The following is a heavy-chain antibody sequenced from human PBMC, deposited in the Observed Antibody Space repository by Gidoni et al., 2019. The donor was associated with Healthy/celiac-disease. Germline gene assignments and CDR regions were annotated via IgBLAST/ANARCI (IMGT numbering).Heavy chain of an antibody. Sequence: QLQLQESGPGLVKPSETLSLTCTVSGGSISSSSYYWGWIRQPPGKGLEWIGSIYYSGSTYYNPSLKSRVTISVDTSKNQFSLKLSSVTAADTAVYYCARLKGCIAAAGTEGCYAFDIWGQGTMVTVSS. V-gene: IGHV4-39*01. CDR1: GGSISSSSYY. J-gene: IGHJ3*02. CDR3: ARLKGCIAAAGTEGCYAFDI. CDR2: IYYSGST. D-gene: IGHD6-13*01.